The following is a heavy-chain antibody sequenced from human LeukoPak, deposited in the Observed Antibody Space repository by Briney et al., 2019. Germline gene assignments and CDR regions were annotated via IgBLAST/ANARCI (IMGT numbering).Heavy chain of an antibody. D-gene: IGHD6-13*01. CDR3: ARHCASGTCAFDI. Sequence: PSETLSLTCTVSGGSISTYYWSWIRQPPGRGLEWIGYIYFTGSTNCNPSLQSRVTISVDTSKNQFSLKLTSVTAADTAVYYCARHCASGTCAFDIWGQGTMVTVSS. V-gene: IGHV4-59*08. CDR2: IYFTGST. CDR1: GGSISTYY. J-gene: IGHJ3*02.